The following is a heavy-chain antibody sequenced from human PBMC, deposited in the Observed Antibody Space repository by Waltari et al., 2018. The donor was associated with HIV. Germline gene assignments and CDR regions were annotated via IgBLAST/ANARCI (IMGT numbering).Heavy chain of an antibody. CDR3: ASETDPGY. Sequence: QVQLVESGGGVVQPGRSLRLSCVVSGFIFSSYGMHWVRQAPGKGLEWVAVIWYDGSNKYYADSGKGRFTISRDNSKNTLYLQMNSLRAEDTAVYYCASETDPGYWGQGTLVTVSS. CDR2: IWYDGSNK. V-gene: IGHV3-33*01. CDR1: GFIFSSYG. J-gene: IGHJ4*02.